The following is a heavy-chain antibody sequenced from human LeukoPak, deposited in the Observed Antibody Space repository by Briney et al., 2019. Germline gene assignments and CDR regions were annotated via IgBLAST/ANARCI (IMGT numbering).Heavy chain of an antibody. J-gene: IGHJ6*03. CDR3: ARSYDSSGYYYLGYYYYYMDV. CDR1: GGSISSYY. D-gene: IGHD3-22*01. Sequence: PSETLSLTCTVSGGSISSYYWSWIRQPPGKGLEWIGYIYYSGSTNYNPSLKSRVTISVDTSKNQFSLKLSSVTAADTAVYYCARSYDSSGYYYLGYYYYYMDVWGKGTTVTVSS. V-gene: IGHV4-59*01. CDR2: IYYSGST.